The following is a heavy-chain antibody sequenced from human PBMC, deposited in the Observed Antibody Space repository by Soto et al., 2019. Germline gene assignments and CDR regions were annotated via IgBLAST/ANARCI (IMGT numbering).Heavy chain of an antibody. CDR2: INHSGST. V-gene: IGHV4-59*11. Sequence: PSETLPVTCSVADGTSRSHGWRRIRQPPGKGLEWIGYINHSGSTNSNPSLKSRVTISVDTSKNQFSLKLSSVTAADTAVYYCASGLPGPNRVATTSRDFDYWGQGTLVTVSS. CDR3: ASGLPGPNRVATTSRDFDY. D-gene: IGHD2-15*01. CDR1: DGTSRSHG. J-gene: IGHJ4*02.